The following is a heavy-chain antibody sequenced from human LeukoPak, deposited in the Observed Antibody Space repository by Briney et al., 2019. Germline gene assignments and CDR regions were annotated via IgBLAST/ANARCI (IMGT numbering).Heavy chain of an antibody. Sequence: SGPTLVKPTQTLTLTCTCSGFSLSTAAVGVGWIRQPPGKALDWLALIYWDDDKRYSPSLKSRLTITKDTSKNQVVLTMTNMDPMDTATYYCAHVSSGWDVFDFWGQGTTVTVSS. CDR3: AHVSSGWDVFDF. CDR1: GFSLSTAAVG. CDR2: IYWDDDK. D-gene: IGHD6-19*01. V-gene: IGHV2-5*02. J-gene: IGHJ3*01.